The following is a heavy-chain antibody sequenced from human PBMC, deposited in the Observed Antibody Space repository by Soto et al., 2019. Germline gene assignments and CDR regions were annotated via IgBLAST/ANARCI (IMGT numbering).Heavy chain of an antibody. CDR1: GYNFATHW. J-gene: IGHJ4*02. CDR3: ARQRLWGTSGYYYFEN. Sequence: PGESLKISCQGSGYNFATHWIGWVRHKAGKGLEWMGIIFPGDAETRYSPSFQGHITISADKSISTAYLRWSSLKASDTGIYYCARQRLWGTSGYYYFENWGQGTLVTVSS. CDR2: IFPGDAET. V-gene: IGHV5-51*01. D-gene: IGHD3-22*01.